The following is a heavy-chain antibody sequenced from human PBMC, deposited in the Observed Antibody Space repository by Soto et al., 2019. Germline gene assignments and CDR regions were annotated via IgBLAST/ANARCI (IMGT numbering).Heavy chain of an antibody. Sequence: SETLSLTCTVSGGSISSGGYYWSWIRQHPGKGLEWIGYIYYSGSTYYNPSLKSRVTISVDTSKNQFSLKLSSVTAADTALYYCARNPKYYDSSGYIGLLDYWGQGTLVTVSS. CDR1: GGSISSGGYY. J-gene: IGHJ4*02. CDR3: ARNPKYYDSSGYIGLLDY. V-gene: IGHV4-31*03. D-gene: IGHD3-22*01. CDR2: IYYSGST.